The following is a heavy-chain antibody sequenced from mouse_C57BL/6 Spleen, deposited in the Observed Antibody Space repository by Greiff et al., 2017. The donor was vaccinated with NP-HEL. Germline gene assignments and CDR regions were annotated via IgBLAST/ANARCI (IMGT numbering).Heavy chain of an antibody. CDR1: GYTFTDYY. CDR2: INPNNGGT. Sequence: EVQLQQSGPELVKPGASVKISCKASGYTFTDYYMNWVKQSHGKSLEWIGDINPNNGGTSYNQKFKGKATLTVDKSSSTAYMELRSLTSEYSAVDYCARSGGIYSNYFDYWGQGTTLTVSS. V-gene: IGHV1-26*01. D-gene: IGHD2-5*01. J-gene: IGHJ2*01. CDR3: ARSGGIYSNYFDY.